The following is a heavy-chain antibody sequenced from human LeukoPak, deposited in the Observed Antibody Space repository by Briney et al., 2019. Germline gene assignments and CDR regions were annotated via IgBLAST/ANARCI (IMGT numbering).Heavy chain of an antibody. V-gene: IGHV4-39*07. CDR2: IYYSGST. CDR3: ARDYYYDSSGYYYVIPERPFDI. D-gene: IGHD3-22*01. CDR1: GGSISSSSYY. J-gene: IGHJ3*02. Sequence: PSETLSLTCTVSGGSISSSSYYWGWLRQPPGKGLEWIVSIYYSGSTYYNPSLKSRVTISVDTSKNQFSLKLSSVTAADTAVYYCARDYYYDSSGYYYVIPERPFDIWGQGTMVTVSS.